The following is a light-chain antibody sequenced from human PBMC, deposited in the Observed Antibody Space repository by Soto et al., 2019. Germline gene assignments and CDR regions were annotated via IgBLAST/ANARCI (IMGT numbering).Light chain of an antibody. CDR2: GHN. V-gene: IGLV1-40*01. J-gene: IGLJ3*02. CDR1: YANIGAGYE. CDR3: QSYDNSLSGSGV. Sequence: QPVLTQPPSVSGAPGQRVTISCTGSYANIGAGYEVHWYQQIPGTAPKLLISGHNNRPSGVPDRFFGSKSGTSASLTIIGLQAEDEADYYCQSYDNSLSGSGVFGGGTKL.